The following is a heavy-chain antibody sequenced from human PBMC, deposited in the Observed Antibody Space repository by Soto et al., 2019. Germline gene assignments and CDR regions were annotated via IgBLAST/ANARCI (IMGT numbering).Heavy chain of an antibody. Sequence: EVQLVESGGGLVKPGGSLRLSWEASGFSFSRHSMNWVRLAPGKGLEWVSSIGNDPSYLYYAGSVKGRFTISRDNAKNSLYLQMNSLRVEDTAVYYCARDQGLLRYGYSDYWAQGTPVTVSS. J-gene: IGHJ4*02. CDR2: IGNDPSYL. CDR1: GFSFSRHS. V-gene: IGHV3-21*06. D-gene: IGHD3-9*01. CDR3: ARDQGLLRYGYSDY.